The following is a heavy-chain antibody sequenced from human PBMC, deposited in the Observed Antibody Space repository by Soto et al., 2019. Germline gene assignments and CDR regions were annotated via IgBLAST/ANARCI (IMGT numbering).Heavy chain of an antibody. V-gene: IGHV1-46*04. CDR1: GYTFVSHY. J-gene: IGHJ4*02. Sequence: QVQLVQSGPEVREPGTSVKISCTASGYTFVSHYIHWVRQAPGQRPELMGIIDLSGFRTSYSQKMRSRVVITINTSPSTVYMEMFSLTSEDTAFYYLARDVIVEAVVWAFDFWGQGTLVTFSA. D-gene: IGHD2-15*01. CDR2: IDLSGFRT. CDR3: ARDVIVEAVVWAFDF.